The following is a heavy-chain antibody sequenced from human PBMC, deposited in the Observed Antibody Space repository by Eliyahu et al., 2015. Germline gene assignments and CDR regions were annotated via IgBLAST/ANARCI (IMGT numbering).Heavy chain of an antibody. J-gene: IGHJ4*02. CDR1: GFNFTEYI. D-gene: IGHD5-24*01. CDR3: GRDLGDGYNDFDY. V-gene: IGHV3-21*01. Sequence: EVQLLESGGGLVKPXXSLXXSXXGSGFNFTEYIMIWVRQTPGKGLEWVSSISRLGTSKYYAASVKGRFTISRDNAKSSLFLHMSGLRVDDTATYFCGRDLGDGYNDFDYWGRGTLVSVSX. CDR2: ISRLGTSK.